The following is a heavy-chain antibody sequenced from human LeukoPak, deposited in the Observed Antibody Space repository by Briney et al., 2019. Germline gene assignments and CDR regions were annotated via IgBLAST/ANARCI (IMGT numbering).Heavy chain of an antibody. Sequence: SETLSLTCTASGGSISGYYWNWIRQSPGKGLEWIGYIYDSGTANYNPSLKSRVAISIDTSKNQLSLKVHSLTAADTALYFCARKNFYPSWYFDVWGRGTLVTVSS. V-gene: IGHV4-59*08. CDR3: ARKNFYPSWYFDV. CDR2: IYDSGTA. CDR1: GGSISGYY. D-gene: IGHD3-3*01. J-gene: IGHJ2*01.